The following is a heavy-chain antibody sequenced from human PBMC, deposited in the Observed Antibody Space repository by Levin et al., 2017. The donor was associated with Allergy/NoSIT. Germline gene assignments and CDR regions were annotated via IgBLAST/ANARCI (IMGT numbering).Heavy chain of an antibody. D-gene: IGHD6-19*01. CDR2: ITTYNGKT. CDR1: GYTFTSYG. V-gene: IGHV1-18*01. CDR3: ARVAVAGTGENWFDP. Sequence: ASVKVSCKASGYTFTSYGITWVRQAPGQGLEWMGWITTYNGKTNSAQKFQGRITMTTDTPTSTVYMELRSLRSDDTAVYYCARVAVAGTGENWFDPWGQGTLVTVSS. J-gene: IGHJ5*02.